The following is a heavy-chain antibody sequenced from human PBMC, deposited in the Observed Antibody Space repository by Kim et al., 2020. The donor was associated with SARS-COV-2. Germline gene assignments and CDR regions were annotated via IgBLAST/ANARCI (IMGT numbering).Heavy chain of an antibody. Sequence: GGSLRLSCLASGFTFASYTMRWVRQTPGKGLEWVSSIRSGGMTFYADPVKGRFTISRENSKYTLSLEMNNLRSEDTATDYCVELPTYYNLLTGDPRDHWGQGTLVTVSS. V-gene: IGHV3-23*01. CDR1: GFTFASYT. CDR2: IRSGGMT. J-gene: IGHJ4*02. D-gene: IGHD3-9*01. CDR3: VELPTYYNLLTGDPRDH.